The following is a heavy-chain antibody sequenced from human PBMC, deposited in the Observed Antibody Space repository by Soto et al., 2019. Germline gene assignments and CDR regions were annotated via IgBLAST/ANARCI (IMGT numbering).Heavy chain of an antibody. V-gene: IGHV3-30*18. CDR2: ISYDGSNK. D-gene: IGHD3-16*01. CDR1: GFTFSSYA. Sequence: QVELVESGGGVVQPGTSLRLSCAASGFTFSSYAIHWVRQAPGKGLEWVAVISYDGSNKFYADSVKGRFTISRDNSNDTVYLQMDSLRAEDTAVYYCAKDLLLWGSFPDPGASDYWGQGTLVIVSS. J-gene: IGHJ4*02. CDR3: AKDLLLWGSFPDPGASDY.